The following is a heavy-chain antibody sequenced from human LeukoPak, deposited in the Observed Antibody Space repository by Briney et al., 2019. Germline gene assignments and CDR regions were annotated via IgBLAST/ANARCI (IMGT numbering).Heavy chain of an antibody. J-gene: IGHJ5*02. V-gene: IGHV4-59*01. CDR1: GGSISSYY. CDR3: AKGVVSYGYYYDSSIDFDP. Sequence: SQTLSLTCTVSGGSISSYYWSWIRQPPGKGLEWIGYIYYSGSTNYNPSLKSRVTISVDTSKNQFSLKLSSVTAADTAVYYCAKGVVSYGYYYDSSIDFDPWGQGTLVTVSS. D-gene: IGHD3-22*01. CDR2: IYYSGST.